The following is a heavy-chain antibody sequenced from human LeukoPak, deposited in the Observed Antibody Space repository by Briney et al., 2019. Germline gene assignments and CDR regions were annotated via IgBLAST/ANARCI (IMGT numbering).Heavy chain of an antibody. Sequence: ASLKVSCKASRYTFTTYYMHWVRQAPGHGFEWMGIINPSGGSTSYAEEFQGRVTMTRDTSTSTVYMELSSLRFEDTAVYYCARSDYCSSTSCYMHYWGQGTLVTVSS. D-gene: IGHD2-2*02. CDR2: INPSGGST. V-gene: IGHV1-46*01. CDR3: ARSDYCSSTSCYMHY. CDR1: RYTFTTYY. J-gene: IGHJ4*02.